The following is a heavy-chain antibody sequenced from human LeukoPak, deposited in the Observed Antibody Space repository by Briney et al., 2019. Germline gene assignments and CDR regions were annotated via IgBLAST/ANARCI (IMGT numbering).Heavy chain of an antibody. CDR2: ISAYNGAT. CDR1: GYTFTGYA. J-gene: IGHJ5*02. Sequence: ASVKVSCKASGYTFTGYAVTWVRQAPGQGLEWMGWISAYNGATNFARNFQGRLTMTTDTSTSTAYMELRSLVSDDTAVYYCARVDLAWEQKAYAVSWFDPWGQGTLVTVSS. V-gene: IGHV1-18*01. D-gene: IGHD1/OR15-1a*01. CDR3: ARVDLAWEQKAYAVSWFDP.